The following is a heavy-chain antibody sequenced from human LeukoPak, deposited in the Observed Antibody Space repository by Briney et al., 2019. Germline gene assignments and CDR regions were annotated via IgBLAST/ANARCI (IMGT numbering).Heavy chain of an antibody. CDR1: GYTFTSYG. J-gene: IGHJ4*02. D-gene: IGHD3-10*01. CDR3: ATGGSGGYYNFDY. CDR2: ISAYNGNT. V-gene: IGHV1-18*01. Sequence: GASVKVSCKASGYTFTSYGISWVRQAPGQGLEWMGWISAYNGNTNYAQKLQDRVTMTEDTSTETAYMELSSLRSEDTAVYYCATGGSGGYYNFDYWGQGTLVTVSS.